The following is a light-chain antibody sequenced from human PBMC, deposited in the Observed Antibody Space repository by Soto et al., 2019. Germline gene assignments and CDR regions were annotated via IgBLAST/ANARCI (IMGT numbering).Light chain of an antibody. J-gene: IGKJ5*01. CDR2: GAS. CDR1: QSVTSS. Sequence: EFVLTQSPCTLSLSPRHRAPLYYGASQSVTSSLDWYHQKPGQAPSLLISGASNRATGIPDRFSGSGSGTDFTLTISRLEPDDIAMYFCQQYGGSPITFGLGTRLEI. V-gene: IGKV3-20*01. CDR3: QQYGGSPIT.